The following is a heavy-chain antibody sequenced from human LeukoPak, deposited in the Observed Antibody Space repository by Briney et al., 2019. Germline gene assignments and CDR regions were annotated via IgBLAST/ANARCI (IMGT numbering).Heavy chain of an antibody. D-gene: IGHD2-2*02. CDR2: ISGSGGST. Sequence: PGGSLRLSCAASGFTFSSYAMSWVRQAPGKGLEWVSAISGSGGSTYYADSVKGRFTISRDNSKNTLNLQMNSLRAEDTAVYYCAKASVAIPQYCNSWGQGTLVTVSS. CDR3: AKASVAIPQYCNS. J-gene: IGHJ5*02. V-gene: IGHV3-23*01. CDR1: GFTFSSYA.